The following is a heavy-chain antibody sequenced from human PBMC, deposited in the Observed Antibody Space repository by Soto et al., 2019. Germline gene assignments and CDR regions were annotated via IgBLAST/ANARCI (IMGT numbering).Heavy chain of an antibody. CDR1: GFIFEDFA. Sequence: EVQLVESGGGLVQPGRSLRLSSVASGFIFEDFAMHWVRQAPGKGLEWVSSITWNSDSLAYTGSVKGRFTISRDNAKNSLFLEMDSLRPEDTALYYCTKSRGVAGRPLDDWGQGTLVTVSS. J-gene: IGHJ4*02. CDR3: TKSRGVAGRPLDD. V-gene: IGHV3-9*01. D-gene: IGHD6-6*01. CDR2: ITWNSDSL.